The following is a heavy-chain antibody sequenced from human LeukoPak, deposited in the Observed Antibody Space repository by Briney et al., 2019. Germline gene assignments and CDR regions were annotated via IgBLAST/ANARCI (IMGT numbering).Heavy chain of an antibody. Sequence: SETLSLTCTVSGGSVSSGSYFWSWIRQPPGTGLEWIGFIYYNGNTNSSPSLKSRVTISVDTSKSQFSLKLTSVTAADTAVYYCARGYRSSWYQVDYWGQGTLVTVSS. D-gene: IGHD6-13*01. V-gene: IGHV4-61*01. J-gene: IGHJ4*02. CDR1: GGSVSSGSYF. CDR2: IYYNGNT. CDR3: ARGYRSSWYQVDY.